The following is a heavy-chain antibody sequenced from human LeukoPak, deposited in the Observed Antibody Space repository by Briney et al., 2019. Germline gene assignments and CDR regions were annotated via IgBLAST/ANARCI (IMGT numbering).Heavy chain of an antibody. CDR2: VNRDGSET. CDR1: GFALSSHW. CDR3: ARNNGMDV. J-gene: IGHJ6*02. V-gene: IGHV3-7*03. Sequence: GGSLRLSCAASGFALSSHWVTWVRQVPGRGPEWVANVNRDGSETYYLDSVKGRFTISKDNAKNSLYLQMSSLRAEDTALYHCARNNGMDVWGQGTTVIVSS.